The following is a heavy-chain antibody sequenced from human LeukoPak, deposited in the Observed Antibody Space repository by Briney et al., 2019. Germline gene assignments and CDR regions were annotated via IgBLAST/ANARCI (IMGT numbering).Heavy chain of an antibody. D-gene: IGHD1-1*01. CDR1: GASISSPSYF. CDR2: MFYSGTP. V-gene: IGHV4-39*07. J-gene: IGHJ4*02. CDR3: ARRRYSDY. Sequence: SETLSLTCTFSGASISSPSYFWGWVRQPPGKGLEWIGSMFYSGTPYYNPSLESRLTISDDTSNNQFSLRLSSVTAADAAVYYCARRRYSDYWGQGTLVTVSS.